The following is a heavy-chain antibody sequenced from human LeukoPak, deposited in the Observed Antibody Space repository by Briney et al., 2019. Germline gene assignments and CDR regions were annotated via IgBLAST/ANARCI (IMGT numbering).Heavy chain of an antibody. D-gene: IGHD3-9*01. V-gene: IGHV4-34*01. J-gene: IGHJ5*02. Sequence: SETLSLTCAVYGGSFSGYYWSWIRQPPGKGLEWIGEINHSGSTNYNPSLKSRVTISVDTSKNQFSLKLSSVTAADTAVYYCARVTYDYDILTGYFFQNWFDPWGQGTLVTVSS. CDR3: ARVTYDYDILTGYFFQNWFDP. CDR1: GGSFSGYY. CDR2: INHSGST.